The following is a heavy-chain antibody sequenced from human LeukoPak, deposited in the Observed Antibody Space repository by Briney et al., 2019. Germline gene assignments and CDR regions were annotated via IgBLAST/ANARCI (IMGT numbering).Heavy chain of an antibody. CDR2: IIPIFGTA. J-gene: IGHJ6*03. D-gene: IGHD4-17*01. CDR1: GYTFTGYY. CDR3: ATVTTGYYYYYMDV. V-gene: IGHV1-69*06. Sequence: GASVKVSCKASGYTFTGYYMHWVRQAPGQGLEWMGGIIPIFGTANYAQKFQGRVTITADKSTSTAYMELSSLRSEDTAVYYCATVTTGYYYYYMDVWGKGTTVTVSS.